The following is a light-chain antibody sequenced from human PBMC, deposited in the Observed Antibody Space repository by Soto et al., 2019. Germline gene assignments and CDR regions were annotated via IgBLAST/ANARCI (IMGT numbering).Light chain of an antibody. J-gene: IGLJ1*01. V-gene: IGLV2-14*01. CDR3: SSYRSTSNYV. Sequence: QSALTQPASVSGSPGQSITISCTGTSGDVGAYNYVSWFQQHPDKVPKLMIYEVSNRPSGVSNRFSGSKSGNTASLTISGLRAEDEADYYCSSYRSTSNYVFGSRTKVTVL. CDR1: SGDVGAYNY. CDR2: EVS.